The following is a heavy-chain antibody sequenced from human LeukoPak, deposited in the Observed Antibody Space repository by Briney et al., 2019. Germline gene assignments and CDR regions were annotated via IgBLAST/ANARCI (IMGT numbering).Heavy chain of an antibody. CDR2: IIPIFGTA. D-gene: IGHD1-26*01. CDR1: VGTLSSYA. J-gene: IGHJ4*02. Sequence: SVKVSCKASVGTLSSYAISWVRQAPGQGLEWMGGIIPIFGTANYAQKFQGRVTITADESTSTAYMELSSLRSEDTAVYYCAGVRIVGATEYYFDYWGQGTLVTVSS. V-gene: IGHV1-69*13. CDR3: AGVRIVGATEYYFDY.